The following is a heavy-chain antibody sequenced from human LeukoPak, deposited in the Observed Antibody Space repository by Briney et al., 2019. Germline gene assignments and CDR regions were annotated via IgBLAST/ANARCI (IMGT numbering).Heavy chain of an antibody. V-gene: IGHV3-21*01. CDR1: DFTFSSYS. CDR2: ISSSSSYI. D-gene: IGHD3-10*01. Sequence: PGGSLRLFCAASDFTFSSYSMNWGRPAPGKGLEWVSSISSSSSYIYYADSVKSRFTISRDNAKKSLYLQMNSLRAEDTAVYYCARDRGSGSYGIFDYWGQGTLVTVSS. J-gene: IGHJ4*02. CDR3: ARDRGSGSYGIFDY.